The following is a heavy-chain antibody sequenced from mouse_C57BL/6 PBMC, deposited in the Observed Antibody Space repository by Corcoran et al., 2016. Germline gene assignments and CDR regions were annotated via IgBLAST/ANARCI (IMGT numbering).Heavy chain of an antibody. CDR2: IYPGNGNA. CDR3: AGPYYFDN. J-gene: IGHJ2*01. V-gene: IGHV1-76*01. Sequence: QVQLKQSGAELVRPGASVKLSCKVSGYSFTDYYRNWVKQRPGQGLEWIARIYPGNGNAYYNEKFKGKATLTAEKSSSTAYMQLSSLTSEDSAVYFCAGPYYFDNWGQGTTLTVSS. CDR1: GYSFTDYY.